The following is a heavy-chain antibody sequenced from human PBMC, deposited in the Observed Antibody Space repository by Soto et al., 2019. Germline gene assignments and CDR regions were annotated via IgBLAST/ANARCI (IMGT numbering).Heavy chain of an antibody. CDR1: GYSFTSYW. Sequence: GESLKISCKGSGYSFTSYWIGGVRQMPGKGLEWMGIIYPGDSDPGYGPSSQGQVPTSADKSISTASLQWSGLKASDTALYYCARGGKQLWWGDYYYSGWAVWGQGTTVPVSS. J-gene: IGHJ6*02. CDR3: ARGGKQLWWGDYYYSGWAV. V-gene: IGHV5-51*01. D-gene: IGHD5-18*01. CDR2: IYPGDSDP.